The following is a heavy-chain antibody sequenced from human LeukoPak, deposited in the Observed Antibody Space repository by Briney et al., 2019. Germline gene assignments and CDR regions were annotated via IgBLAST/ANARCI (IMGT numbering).Heavy chain of an antibody. J-gene: IGHJ6*02. CDR1: GFTFSSYW. Sequence: GGSLRLSCAASGFTFSSYWMSWVRQAPGKGLEWVANIKQDGSEKYYVDSVKGRFTISRDNAKNSLYLQMNSLRAEDTAVYYCARGGSIAARPYYYYGMDVWGQGTTVTVSS. CDR3: ARGGSIAARPYYYYGMDV. CDR2: IKQDGSEK. D-gene: IGHD6-6*01. V-gene: IGHV3-7*01.